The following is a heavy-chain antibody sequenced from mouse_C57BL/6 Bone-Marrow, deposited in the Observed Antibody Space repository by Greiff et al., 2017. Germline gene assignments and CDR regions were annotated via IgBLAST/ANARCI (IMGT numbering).Heavy chain of an antibody. V-gene: IGHV5-9*01. D-gene: IGHD1-1*01. Sequence: EVMLVESGGGLVKPGGSLKLSCAASGFTFSSYTMSWVRQTPEKRLEWVATISGGGGNTYYPDSVKGRFTISRDNAKNTLYLQMSSLRSEDTALYYCARGIRYYGSSWFAYWGQGTLVTVSA. CDR2: ISGGGGNT. CDR1: GFTFSSYT. CDR3: ARGIRYYGSSWFAY. J-gene: IGHJ3*01.